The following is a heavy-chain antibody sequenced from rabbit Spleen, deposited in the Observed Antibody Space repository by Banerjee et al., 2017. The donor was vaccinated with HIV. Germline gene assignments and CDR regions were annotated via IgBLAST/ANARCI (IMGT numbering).Heavy chain of an antibody. CDR2: IDPLFGNT. Sequence: QEQMVESGGGLVQPGGSLKLSCKASGFDFSSYGVSWVRQAPGKGLEWIGYIDPLFGNTYYANWVNGRFTISRHNAQNTLYLQLSSLTAADTATYFCARDTGSSFSTYGMDLWGQGTLVTVS. J-gene: IGHJ6*01. CDR1: GFDFSSYG. D-gene: IGHD8-1*01. V-gene: IGHV1S47*01. CDR3: ARDTGSSFSTYGMDL.